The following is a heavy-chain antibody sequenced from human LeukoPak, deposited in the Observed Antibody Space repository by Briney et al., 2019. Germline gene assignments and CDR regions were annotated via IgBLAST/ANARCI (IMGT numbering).Heavy chain of an antibody. CDR2: IYTSGST. Sequence: PSETLSLTCTVSGGSISSGSLYWSWIRQPAGKGLEWIRRIYTSGSTNYNPSLKSRVTISVDTSKNQFSLKLSSTAADTAVYYCARGGYSGYDYWGQGTLVTVSS. J-gene: IGHJ4*02. CDR3: ARGGYSGYDY. D-gene: IGHD5-12*01. CDR1: GGSISSGSLY. V-gene: IGHV4-61*02.